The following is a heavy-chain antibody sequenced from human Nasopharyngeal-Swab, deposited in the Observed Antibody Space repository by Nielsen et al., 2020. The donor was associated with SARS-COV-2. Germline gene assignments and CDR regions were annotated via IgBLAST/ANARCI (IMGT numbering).Heavy chain of an antibody. J-gene: IGHJ4*02. V-gene: IGHV4-34*01. CDR2: INHSGST. CDR3: ARGVIAAAGGDY. Sequence: WIRQPPGEGLEWIGEINHSGSTNYNPSLKSRVTISVDTSKNQFSLKLSSVTAADTAVYYCARGVIAAAGGDYWGQGTLVTVSS. D-gene: IGHD6-13*01.